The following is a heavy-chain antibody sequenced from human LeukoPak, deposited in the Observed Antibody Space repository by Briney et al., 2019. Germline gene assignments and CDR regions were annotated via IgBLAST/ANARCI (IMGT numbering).Heavy chain of an antibody. J-gene: IGHJ4*02. V-gene: IGHV1-24*01. Sequence: ASVKVSCKVSGYTLTELSMHWVRQAPGKGLEWMGGFDPEDGETIYAQKFQGRVTMTEDTSTDTAYMELSSLRSEDTAVYYCARSPSSIAARSKQYYFDYWGQGTLVTVSS. CDR1: GYTLTELS. CDR2: FDPEDGET. CDR3: ARSPSSIAARSKQYYFDY. D-gene: IGHD6-6*01.